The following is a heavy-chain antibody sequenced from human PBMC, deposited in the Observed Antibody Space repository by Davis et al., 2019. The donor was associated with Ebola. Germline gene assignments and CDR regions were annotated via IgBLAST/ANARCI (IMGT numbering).Heavy chain of an antibody. V-gene: IGHV1-18*01. J-gene: IGHJ6*02. CDR3: ARYQGSVNYYYYYGMDV. Sequence: AASVKVSCKASGYTFTSYGISRVRQAPGQGLEWMGWISAYNGNTNYAQKLQGRVTMTTDTSTSTAYMELRSLRSDDTAVYYCARYQGSVNYYYYYGMDVWGQGTTVTVSS. D-gene: IGHD2-15*01. CDR2: ISAYNGNT. CDR1: GYTFTSYG.